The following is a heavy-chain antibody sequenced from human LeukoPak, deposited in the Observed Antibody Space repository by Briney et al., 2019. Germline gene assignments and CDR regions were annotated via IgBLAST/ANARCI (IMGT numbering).Heavy chain of an antibody. V-gene: IGHV1-2*02. J-gene: IGHJ4*02. CDR3: ARRVSGWYFDY. CDR2: INPNSGGT. D-gene: IGHD6-19*01. Sequence: ASVKVSCKASGYAFIGYQMHWVRQAPGQGLEWMGWINPNSGGTNYAQKFQGRIIMTRDTSISAVYMELSRLRSDDTAVYYCARRVSGWYFDYWGQGTLVTVSS. CDR1: GYAFIGYQ.